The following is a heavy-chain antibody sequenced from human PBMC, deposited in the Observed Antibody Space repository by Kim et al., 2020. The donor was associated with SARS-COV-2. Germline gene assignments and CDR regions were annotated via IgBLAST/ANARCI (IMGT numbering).Heavy chain of an antibody. CDR3: AREGRGTGTQGTQH. CDR2: INHSGST. V-gene: IGHV4-34*01. J-gene: IGHJ1*01. Sequence: SETLSLTCAVYGGSFSGYYWSWIRQPPGKGLEWIGEINHSGSTNYNPSLKSRVTISVDTSKNQFSLKLSSVTAADTAVYYCAREGRGTGTQGTQHWGQGTLVTVSS. D-gene: IGHD1-7*01. CDR1: GGSFSGYY.